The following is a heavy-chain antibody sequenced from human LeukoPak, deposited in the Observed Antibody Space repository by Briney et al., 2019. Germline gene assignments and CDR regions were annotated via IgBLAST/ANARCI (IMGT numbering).Heavy chain of an antibody. CDR2: ISGSGGST. V-gene: IGHV3-23*01. D-gene: IGHD6-6*01. Sequence: GGSLRLSCAASGFTFSSYAMSWVRQAPGKGLEWVSAISGSGGSTYYADSVKGRFSISRDNSKNTLYLQMNSLRAEDTAVYYCAKVGLLKPVRYSGSSSSFSDYWGQGTLVTVSS. J-gene: IGHJ4*02. CDR3: AKVGLLKPVRYSGSSSSFSDY. CDR1: GFTFSSYA.